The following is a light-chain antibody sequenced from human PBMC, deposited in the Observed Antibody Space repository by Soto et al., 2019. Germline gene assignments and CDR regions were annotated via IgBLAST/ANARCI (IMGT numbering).Light chain of an antibody. CDR2: EVT. V-gene: IGLV2-23*02. Sequence: QSALTQPASVSGSPGQSITISCTGTSSDVGSYNLVSWYQHHPGKAPKLIIYEVTRRPSGISNRSSGSKSGNTASLTISGLQAEDEADYYCCSYAGSNTYVFGTGTKVTVL. J-gene: IGLJ1*01. CDR3: CSYAGSNTYV. CDR1: SSDVGSYNL.